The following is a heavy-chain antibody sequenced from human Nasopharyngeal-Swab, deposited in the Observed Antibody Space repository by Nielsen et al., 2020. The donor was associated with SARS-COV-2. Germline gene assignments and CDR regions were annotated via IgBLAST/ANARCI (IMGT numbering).Heavy chain of an antibody. CDR3: AKATNARYDFWSGSFGY. CDR1: GFTFDDYG. D-gene: IGHD3-3*01. Sequence: SLKISCAASGFTFDDYGMHWVRQAPGKGLEWVSGISWDGLTIGYADSVKGRFTISRDNAKNSLYLQMNSLRVEDMAFYYCAKATNARYDFWSGSFGYWGQGTLVTVSS. CDR2: ISWDGLTI. V-gene: IGHV3-9*03. J-gene: IGHJ4*02.